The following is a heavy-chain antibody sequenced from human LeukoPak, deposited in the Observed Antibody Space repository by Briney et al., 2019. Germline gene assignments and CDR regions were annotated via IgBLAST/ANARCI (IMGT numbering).Heavy chain of an antibody. D-gene: IGHD3-3*01. CDR2: INHSGST. V-gene: IGHV4-34*01. CDR3: ARGVRDYDFWSGYLYYFDY. CDR1: GGSFSGYY. J-gene: IGHJ4*02. Sequence: PSETLSLTCAVYGGSFSGYYWSWIRQPPGKGLEWIGEINHSGSTNYNPSLKSRVTISVDTSKNQFSLKLSSVTAADTAVYYCARGVRDYDFWSGYLYYFDYWGQGTLVTVSS.